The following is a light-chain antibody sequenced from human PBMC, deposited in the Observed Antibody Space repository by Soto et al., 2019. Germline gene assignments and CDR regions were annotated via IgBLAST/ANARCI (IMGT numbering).Light chain of an antibody. CDR1: QSVGTSW. CDR3: QQYASSQWT. V-gene: IGKV3-20*01. CDR2: STS. Sequence: EIVLTQSPGTLSLSPGVRVTLSCRVSQSVGTSWLAWYQQKPGQSPRLLIYSTSSRATGIPDRFSGSGSETDFALTISRLEPEDSAVYYCQQYASSQWTFGQGTKVEIK. J-gene: IGKJ1*01.